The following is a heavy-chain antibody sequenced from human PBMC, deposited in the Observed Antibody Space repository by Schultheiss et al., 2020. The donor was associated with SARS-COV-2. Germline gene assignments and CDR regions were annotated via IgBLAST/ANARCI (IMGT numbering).Heavy chain of an antibody. J-gene: IGHJ6*02. D-gene: IGHD1-26*01. CDR1: GFTFSSYA. CDR2: ISSNGGST. V-gene: IGHV3-64*04. Sequence: GESLKISCAASGFTFSSYAMHWVRQAPGKGLEYVSAISSNGGSTYYADSVKGRFTISRDNSKNTLYLQMNSLRAEDTAVYYCAKASESGSYYEYYYYGMDVWGQGTTVTVSS. CDR3: AKASESGSYYEYYYYGMDV.